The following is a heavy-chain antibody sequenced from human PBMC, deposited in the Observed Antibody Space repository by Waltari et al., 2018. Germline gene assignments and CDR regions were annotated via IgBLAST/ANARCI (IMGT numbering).Heavy chain of an antibody. D-gene: IGHD3-3*01. CDR1: GYSISSGYY. V-gene: IGHV4-38-2*01. CDR3: ARHSLYYDFWSGYHKNYYFDY. CDR2: IYHSGRT. Sequence: QVQLQESGPGLVKPSETLSLTCAVSGYSISSGYYWGWIRQPPGKGLEWIGSIYHSGRTYYNPSLKSRVTISGDTSKNQFSLKLISVTAADTAVYYCARHSLYYDFWSGYHKNYYFDYWGQGTLVTVSS. J-gene: IGHJ4*02.